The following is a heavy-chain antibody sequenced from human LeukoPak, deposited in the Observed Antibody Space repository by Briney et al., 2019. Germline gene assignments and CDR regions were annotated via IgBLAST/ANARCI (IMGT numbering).Heavy chain of an antibody. CDR3: AGDLSLESSGWRNDAFDI. Sequence: PSETLSLTCTVYVGSISTTNYYWNSIRKPAGKGLEWIGRLYPSGTTNYHPSLNSRLIISLDTTKNQFSLKLSSVTAADTAVYYSAGDLSLESSGWRNDAFDIWGQGTMVTVSS. V-gene: IGHV4-61*02. J-gene: IGHJ3*02. CDR1: VGSISTTNYY. D-gene: IGHD6-19*01. CDR2: LYPSGTT.